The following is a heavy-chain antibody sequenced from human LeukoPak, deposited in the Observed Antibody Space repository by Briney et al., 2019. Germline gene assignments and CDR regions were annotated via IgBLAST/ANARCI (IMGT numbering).Heavy chain of an antibody. Sequence: PGGSLRLSCAASGFTFSGFAMTWVRQAPGKGLEWVSAMSGNGANTYYADSVKGRFTISRDNSKNTLYVQMNSLRAEDTAVYYCAKAGGGYYNLDSWGQGTLVTVSS. CDR2: MSGNGANT. CDR1: GFTFSGFA. D-gene: IGHD3-22*01. CDR3: AKAGGGYYNLDS. V-gene: IGHV3-23*01. J-gene: IGHJ4*02.